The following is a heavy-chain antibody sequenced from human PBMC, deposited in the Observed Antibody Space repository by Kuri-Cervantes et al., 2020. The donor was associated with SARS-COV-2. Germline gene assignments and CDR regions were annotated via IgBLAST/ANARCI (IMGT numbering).Heavy chain of an antibody. V-gene: IGHV4-34*01. D-gene: IGHD3-10*01. CDR1: GGSFSGYC. J-gene: IGHJ4*02. Sequence: GSLRIPCAVSGGSFSGYCWSWVRQPPGKGLEWIGEINHSGSNNYNPSLMSRVTISVDTSKNQFSLKLSSVTAADTAVYYCARGRYYYGSGSPNFDYWGQGTLVTVSS. CDR3: ARGRYYYGSGSPNFDY. CDR2: INHSGSN.